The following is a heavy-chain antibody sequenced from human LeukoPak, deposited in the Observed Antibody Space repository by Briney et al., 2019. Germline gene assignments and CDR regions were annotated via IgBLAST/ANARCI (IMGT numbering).Heavy chain of an antibody. CDR2: INHSGST. J-gene: IGHJ5*02. CDR3: ARGSYDFWSGIQLNCFDP. Sequence: SEALSLTCALYGGSFSGYYWSWIRHPPGKGLAVIGEINHSGSTNYNPSLKSRVTISVDTSKNQFSLKLSSVTAADTAVYYCARGSYDFWSGIQLNCFDPWGQGILVTVSS. V-gene: IGHV4-34*01. D-gene: IGHD3-3*01. CDR1: GGSFSGYY.